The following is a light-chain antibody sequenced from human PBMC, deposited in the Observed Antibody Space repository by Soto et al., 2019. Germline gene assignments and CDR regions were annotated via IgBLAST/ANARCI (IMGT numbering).Light chain of an antibody. J-gene: IGKJ3*01. CDR1: QSVLSNSNHKNY. V-gene: IGKV4-1*01. CDR2: WAS. CDR3: QQYYRTPVT. Sequence: DIVMTQSPDSLAVSLGERATINCKSSQSVLSNSNHKNYLAWYQQRPGQPPKMRIYWASSRIFGVPDRFSGSGSGTDFTLTISSLQAEDVAVYYCQQYYRTPVTFGPGPKVDIK.